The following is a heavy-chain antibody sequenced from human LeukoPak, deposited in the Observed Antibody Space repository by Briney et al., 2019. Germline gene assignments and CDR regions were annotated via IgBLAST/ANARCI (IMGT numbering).Heavy chain of an antibody. V-gene: IGHV3-30*18. Sequence: GRSLRLSCTVSGFTFKRHGMHWVRQAPGKGLEWVAVVSDDGNYKYYAASLKGRFTISRDNSKNTVYLQMNSLRVEDTSLYYCAKEGDSGSFDVWGQGTVVTVSS. CDR3: AKEGDSGSFDV. CDR2: VSDDGNYK. D-gene: IGHD2-21*02. J-gene: IGHJ3*01. CDR1: GFTFKRHG.